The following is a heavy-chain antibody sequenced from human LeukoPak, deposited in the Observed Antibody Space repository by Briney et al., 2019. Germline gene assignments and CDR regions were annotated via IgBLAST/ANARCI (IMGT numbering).Heavy chain of an antibody. J-gene: IGHJ4*02. V-gene: IGHV3-48*01. CDR1: GFTFSSNS. CDR2: ISSSGTTI. Sequence: TGGSLRLSCAASGFTFSSNSMNWVRQAPGKGLEWISYISSSGTTIHYADSVRGRFSISRDNAKNSLYLQMNSLRAEDTAVYYCAKVGTISWYMDYWGQGILVTVSS. D-gene: IGHD6-13*01. CDR3: AKVGTISWYMDY.